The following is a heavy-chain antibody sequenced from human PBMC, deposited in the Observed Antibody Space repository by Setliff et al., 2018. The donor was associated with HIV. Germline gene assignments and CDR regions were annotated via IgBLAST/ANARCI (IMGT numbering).Heavy chain of an antibody. V-gene: IGHV7-4-1*02. CDR1: GYTFTSYA. D-gene: IGHD3-10*01. CDR2: INTNTGNP. J-gene: IGHJ3*02. Sequence: ASVKVSCKASGYTFTSYAMNWVRQAPGQGLEWMGWINTNTGNPTYAQGFTGRFVFSLDTSVSTAYLQISSLKAEDTAVYYCARDWVGYYYGSGSYYTYAFDIWGQGTMVTVS. CDR3: ARDWVGYYYGSGSYYTYAFDI.